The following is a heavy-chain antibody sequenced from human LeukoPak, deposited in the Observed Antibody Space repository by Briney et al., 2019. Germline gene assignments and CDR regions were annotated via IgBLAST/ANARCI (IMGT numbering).Heavy chain of an antibody. CDR1: GFTFSSYS. CDR3: ARVGIAVAGTGY. V-gene: IGHV3-21*01. J-gene: IGHJ4*02. CDR2: ISSSSSYI. D-gene: IGHD6-19*01. Sequence: PGGSLRLSCAASGFTFSSYSMNWVPQAPGKGLEWVSSISSSSSYIYYADSVKGRFTISRDNAKNSLYLQMNSLRAEDTAVYYCARVGIAVAGTGYWGQGTLVTVAS.